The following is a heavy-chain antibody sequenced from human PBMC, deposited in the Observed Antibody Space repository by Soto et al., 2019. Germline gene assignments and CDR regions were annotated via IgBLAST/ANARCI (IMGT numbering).Heavy chain of an antibody. Sequence: QVQLVESGGGVGQPGRSLRLSCAASGFIFSNYVMYWVRQAPGKGLEWVAFMSYDGTTKYYADSVKGRFTISRDNSKNTLYLQMNSLRPEDTGVYYCAREVLWSRYFDYLGQGTLVTVSS. CDR2: MSYDGTTK. V-gene: IGHV3-30-3*01. CDR1: GFIFSNYV. D-gene: IGHD3-10*01. CDR3: AREVLWSRYFDY. J-gene: IGHJ4*02.